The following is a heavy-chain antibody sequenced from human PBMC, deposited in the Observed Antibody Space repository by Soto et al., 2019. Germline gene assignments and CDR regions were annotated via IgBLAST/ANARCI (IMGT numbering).Heavy chain of an antibody. V-gene: IGHV3-23*01. CDR1: GFTFSSYA. Sequence: EVQLLESGGGLVQPGGSLRLSCAASGFTFSSYAMSWVRQAPGKGLEWVSAISGSGGSTYYADSVKGRFTISRDNSKNTLYLQMNSLRAEDTAVYYCAKDRRYYDFWSGYYTLDYWGQGTLVTVSS. J-gene: IGHJ4*02. D-gene: IGHD3-3*01. CDR3: AKDRRYYDFWSGYYTLDY. CDR2: ISGSGGST.